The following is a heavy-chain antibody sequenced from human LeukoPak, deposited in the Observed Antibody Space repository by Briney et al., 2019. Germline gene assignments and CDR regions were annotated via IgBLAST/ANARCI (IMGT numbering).Heavy chain of an antibody. CDR2: INPNSGGT. V-gene: IGHV1-2*02. D-gene: IGHD3-22*01. Sequence: ASVKVSCKASGYTFTGYYMHWVRQAPGQGLEWMGWINPNSGGTNYAQKLQGRVTMTTDTSTSTAYMELRSLRSDDTAVYYCARDGYYDSSGYYRGGLYYFDYWGQGTLVTVSS. J-gene: IGHJ4*02. CDR1: GYTFTGYY. CDR3: ARDGYYDSSGYYRGGLYYFDY.